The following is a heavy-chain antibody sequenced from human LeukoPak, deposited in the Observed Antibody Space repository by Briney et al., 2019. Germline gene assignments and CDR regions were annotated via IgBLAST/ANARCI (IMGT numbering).Heavy chain of an antibody. D-gene: IGHD1-26*01. CDR3: AKSGLLTYYYYMDV. V-gene: IGHV3-23*01. J-gene: IGHJ6*03. CDR1: GFTFSSFG. Sequence: GGSLRLSCAASGFTFSSFGMSWVRQAPGKGLEWVSAISSTGGTAYYADSVKRRFIISRDNSKKMLYLQMSSLRAEDTALYCCAKSGLLTYYYYMDVSGKGTTVTVSS. CDR2: ISSTGGTA.